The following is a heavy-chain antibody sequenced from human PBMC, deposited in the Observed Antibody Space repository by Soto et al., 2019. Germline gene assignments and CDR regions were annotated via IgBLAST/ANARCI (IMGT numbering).Heavy chain of an antibody. Sequence: QVQLVQSGAEVKKPGSSVKVSCKASGGTFSSYTISWVRQAPGQGLEWMGRLIPILGIANYAQKFQGRVTITADKSTSTAYMELSSLRSEDTAVYYCASPDYGDYWKGPNGMDVWGQGTTVTVSS. CDR1: GGTFSSYT. V-gene: IGHV1-69*02. CDR2: LIPILGIA. J-gene: IGHJ6*02. D-gene: IGHD4-17*01. CDR3: ASPDYGDYWKGPNGMDV.